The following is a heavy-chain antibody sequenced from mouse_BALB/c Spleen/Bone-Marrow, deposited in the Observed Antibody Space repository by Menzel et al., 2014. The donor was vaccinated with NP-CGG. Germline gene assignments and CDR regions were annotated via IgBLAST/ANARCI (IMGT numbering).Heavy chain of an antibody. Sequence: QVQLQQPGVELVRPGASVKLSCKASGYTFTSYWITWVKQRPGQGLEWIGNIYPSDSYTNYNQKFKDKATLTVAKSSSTAYMQLSSPTAEDSAVYFCTRAGNYGNYYAMDYWSQATTVTVSP. V-gene: IGHV1-69*02. D-gene: IGHD2-1*01. CDR1: GYTFTSYW. CDR3: TRAGNYGNYYAMDY. J-gene: IGHJ4*01. CDR2: IYPSDSYT.